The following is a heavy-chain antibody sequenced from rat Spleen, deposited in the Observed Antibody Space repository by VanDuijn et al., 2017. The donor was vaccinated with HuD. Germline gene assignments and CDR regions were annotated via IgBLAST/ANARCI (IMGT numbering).Heavy chain of an antibody. V-gene: IGHV5-20*01. D-gene: IGHD2-7*01. Sequence: EVQLVESGGGLVQPGRSLKLSCAASGFTFSDYYMAWVRQAPNKGLEWVASISSGGGGTYYLNSVQGRFTISRDTAKSTLYLQMDSLRSEDTATYYCTRQGYLRDWYVDFWGPGTMVTVSS. J-gene: IGHJ1*01. CDR2: ISSGGGGT. CDR3: TRQGYLRDWYVDF. CDR1: GFTFSDYY.